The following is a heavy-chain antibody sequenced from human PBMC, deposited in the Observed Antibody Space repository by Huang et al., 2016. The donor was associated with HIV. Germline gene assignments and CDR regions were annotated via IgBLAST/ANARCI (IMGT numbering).Heavy chain of an antibody. CDR3: ARARGYYDSSVSYYFDY. V-gene: IGHV1-69*13. CDR2: IIPRVGTA. CDR1: GGTFSSYA. D-gene: IGHD3-22*01. J-gene: IGHJ4*02. Sequence: QVQLVQSGAEVKKPGSSVKVSCKASGGTFSSYAISWVRQAPGQGLEWMGGIIPRVGTANDAQKFQGRVTMTADEATSTAYMELSSLRSEDTAVYYCARARGYYDSSVSYYFDYWGQGTLVTVSS.